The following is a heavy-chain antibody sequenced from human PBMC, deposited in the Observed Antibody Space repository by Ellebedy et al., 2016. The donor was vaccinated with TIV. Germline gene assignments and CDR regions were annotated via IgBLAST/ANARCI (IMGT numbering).Heavy chain of an antibody. Sequence: GGSLRLSCAASGFTFRNFAMTWVRQAPGKGLEWVSSISSSGVSTDYADSVRGRVTISRDNSKNTLYLQMKSLRADDSAVYYRAKLDSSGYYYGRFDYWGQGTLVTVSS. CDR3: AKLDSSGYYYGRFDY. J-gene: IGHJ4*02. CDR1: GFTFRNFA. CDR2: ISSSGVST. V-gene: IGHV3-23*01. D-gene: IGHD3-22*01.